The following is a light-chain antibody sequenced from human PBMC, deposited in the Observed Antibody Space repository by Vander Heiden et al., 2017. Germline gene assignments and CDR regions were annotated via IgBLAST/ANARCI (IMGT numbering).Light chain of an antibody. CDR1: SSDVGSYHL. CDR3: CSFAGSYSLWV. J-gene: IGLJ3*02. Sequence: QSALTQPDAVSGSPGQSLTNACSGTSSDVGSYHLVSWYLQHPGKAHKRMVDEVTNRPSGVFHRFSFSRSGSTAFLTISGLQAEDEADYYCCSFAGSYSLWVFGGWTKLTVL. CDR2: EVT. V-gene: IGLV2-23*02.